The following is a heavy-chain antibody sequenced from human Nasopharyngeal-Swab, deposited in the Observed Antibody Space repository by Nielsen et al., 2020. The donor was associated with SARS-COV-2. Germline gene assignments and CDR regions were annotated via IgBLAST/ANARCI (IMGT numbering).Heavy chain of an antibody. CDR1: GGSISSYY. D-gene: IGHD6-13*01. V-gene: IGHV4-59*01. CDR2: IYYSGST. Sequence: GSLRLSCTVSGGSISSYYWSWIRQPPGKGLEWIGYIYYSGSTNYNPSLKSRVTISVDTSKSQFSLKLSSVTAADTAVYYCARTIIAAAEGYFDYWGQGTLVTVSS. J-gene: IGHJ4*02. CDR3: ARTIIAAAEGYFDY.